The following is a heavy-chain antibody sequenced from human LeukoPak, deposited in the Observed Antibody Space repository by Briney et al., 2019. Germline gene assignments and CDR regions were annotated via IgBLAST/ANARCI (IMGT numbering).Heavy chain of an antibody. V-gene: IGHV1-8*01. J-gene: IGHJ4*02. D-gene: IGHD3-16*02. CDR3: ARGYYDYVWGSYPLDY. CDR2: MNPNSGNT. CDR1: GYTFTSYD. Sequence: ASVKVSCKASGYTFTSYDINWVRQATGQGLEWMGWMNPNSGNTGYAQKFQGRVTMTRNPSISTAYLELSSLRSEDTAVYYCARGYYDYVWGSYPLDYWGQGTLVTVSS.